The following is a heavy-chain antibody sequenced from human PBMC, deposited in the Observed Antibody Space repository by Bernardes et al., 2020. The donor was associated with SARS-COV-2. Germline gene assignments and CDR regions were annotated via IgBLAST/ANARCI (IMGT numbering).Heavy chain of an antibody. D-gene: IGHD1-26*01. Sequence: GSLRLSCAASAFTFSSYAMSWVRQAPGKGLEWVSVISGSGAITYYADSVKGRFTISRDNSKNTLFLQMNSLRADDTAVYYCAKDLGGSYFFDYWGQGTLVTVSS. J-gene: IGHJ4*02. CDR2: ISGSGAIT. CDR3: AKDLGGSYFFDY. CDR1: AFTFSSYA. V-gene: IGHV3-23*01.